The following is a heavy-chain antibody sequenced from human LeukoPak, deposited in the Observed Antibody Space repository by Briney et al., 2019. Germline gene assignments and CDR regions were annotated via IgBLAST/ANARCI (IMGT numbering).Heavy chain of an antibody. CDR2: ISGSGGST. CDR1: GFTFSSYA. J-gene: IGHJ4*02. Sequence: PGGSLRLSRAASGFTFSSYAMSWVRQAPGKGLEWVSIISGSGGSTYYADSVKGRFTISRDNSKNTLYLQMNSLRAEDTAVYYCAKDGSGSYRFDYWGQGTLVTVSS. V-gene: IGHV3-23*01. CDR3: AKDGSGSYRFDY. D-gene: IGHD3-10*01.